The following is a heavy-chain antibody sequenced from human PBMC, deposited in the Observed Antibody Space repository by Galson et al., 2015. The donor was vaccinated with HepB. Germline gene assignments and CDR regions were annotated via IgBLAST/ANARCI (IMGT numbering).Heavy chain of an antibody. J-gene: IGHJ6*03. CDR2: IWHDGRSK. D-gene: IGHD6-19*01. CDR3: ARDREEAVAAWSYRHMDV. CDR1: GFTFSAYG. Sequence: SLRLSCAASGFTFSAYGVHWVRQAPGKGLEWVAVIWHDGRSKYYAESMRGRFTISRDNSKNTLYLQMNSLRAEDTTVYYCARDREEAVAAWSYRHMDVGGKGTTVTVSS. V-gene: IGHV3-33*01.